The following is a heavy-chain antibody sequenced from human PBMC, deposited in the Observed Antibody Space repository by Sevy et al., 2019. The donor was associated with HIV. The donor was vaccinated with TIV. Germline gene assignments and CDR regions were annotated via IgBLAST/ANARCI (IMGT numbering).Heavy chain of an antibody. J-gene: IGHJ6*02. Sequence: GGSLRLSCAASGFTFSSYAMHWVRQAPGKGLEWVAVISYDGSNKYYADSVKGRFTISRDNSKNTLYLQMNSLRAEDTAVYDCARSGYVVVPAATTAMVTHYYYGMDVWGQGTTVTVSS. D-gene: IGHD2-2*01. CDR1: GFTFSSYA. CDR3: ARSGYVVVPAATTAMVTHYYYGMDV. V-gene: IGHV3-30*04. CDR2: ISYDGSNK.